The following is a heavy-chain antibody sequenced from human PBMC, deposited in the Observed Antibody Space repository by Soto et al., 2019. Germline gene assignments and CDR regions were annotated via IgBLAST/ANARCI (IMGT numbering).Heavy chain of an antibody. Sequence: XGSLQLSCAASGFTFSSYGMHWVRQAPGKGLEWVAVISYDGSNKYYADPVKGRFTISRDNSKNTLYLQMNSLRAEDTAVYYCAKGLYSSSWQTQGGYYYGMDVWGQGTTVTVSS. D-gene: IGHD6-13*01. CDR2: ISYDGSNK. V-gene: IGHV3-30*18. CDR3: AKGLYSSSWQTQGGYYYGMDV. CDR1: GFTFSSYG. J-gene: IGHJ6*02.